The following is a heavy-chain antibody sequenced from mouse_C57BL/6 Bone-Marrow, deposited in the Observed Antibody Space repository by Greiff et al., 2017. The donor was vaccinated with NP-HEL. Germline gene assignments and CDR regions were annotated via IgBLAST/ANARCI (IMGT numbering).Heavy chain of an antibody. CDR1: GFTFSSYA. CDR2: ISDGGSYT. D-gene: IGHD2-1*01. J-gene: IGHJ4*01. V-gene: IGHV5-4*01. Sequence: VQLQQSGGGLVKPGGSLKLSCAASGFTFSSYAMSWVRQTPEKRLEWVATISDGGSYTYYPDNVKGRFTISRDNAKNNLYLQMSHLKSEDTAMYYCARDIYGNYGLYAMDYWGQGTSVTVSS. CDR3: ARDIYGNYGLYAMDY.